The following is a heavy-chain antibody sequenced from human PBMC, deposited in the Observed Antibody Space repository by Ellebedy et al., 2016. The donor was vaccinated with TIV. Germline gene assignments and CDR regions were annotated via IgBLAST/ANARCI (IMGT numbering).Heavy chain of an antibody. V-gene: IGHV1-69*04. CDR2: IIPILGIA. J-gene: IGHJ4*02. CDR3: ARDRNSSWSFDY. CDR1: GGTFSSYA. D-gene: IGHD6-13*01. Sequence: AASVKVSCQASGGTFSSYAISWVRQAPGQGLEWMGRIIPILGIANYAQKFQGRVTITADKSTSTAYMELSSLRSEDTAVYYCARDRNSSWSFDYWGQGTLVTVSS.